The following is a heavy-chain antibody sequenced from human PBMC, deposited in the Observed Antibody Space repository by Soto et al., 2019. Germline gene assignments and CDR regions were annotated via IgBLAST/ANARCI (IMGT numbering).Heavy chain of an antibody. D-gene: IGHD3-3*01. V-gene: IGHV4-39*01. CDR1: GGSISSSSYY. CDR3: ARHTYYANPDYFDY. CDR2: IYYSGST. J-gene: IGHJ4*02. Sequence: QLQLQESGPGLVKPSETLSLTCTVSGGSISSSSYYWGWIRQPPGKGLEWIGSIYYSGSTYYNPSLKSRVTISVDTSKNQFSLKLSSVTAADTAVYYCARHTYYANPDYFDYWGQGTLVTVSS.